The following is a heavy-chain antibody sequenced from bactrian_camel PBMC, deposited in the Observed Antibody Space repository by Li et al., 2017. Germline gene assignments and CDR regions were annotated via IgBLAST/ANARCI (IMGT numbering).Heavy chain of an antibody. CDR3: AADRGWLRDPNVDYPIAPRFFAF. CDR2: LHTSEGRA. V-gene: IGHV3S68*01. J-gene: IGHJ4*01. D-gene: IGHD4*01. CDR1: YSSSSYC. Sequence: HVQLVESGGGSVQDGGSLTLSCGYSSSSYCMAWFRQAPGKEREGVALLHTSEGRATYVDAVRGRFTISQDYIKRTLNLQMNSLKPEDTAMYYCAADRGWLRDPNVDYPIAPRFFAFWGQGTQVTVS.